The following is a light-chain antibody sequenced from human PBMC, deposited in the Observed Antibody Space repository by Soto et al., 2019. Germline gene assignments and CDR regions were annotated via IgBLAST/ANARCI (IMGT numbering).Light chain of an antibody. V-gene: IGLV2-23*01. CDR1: SSDVGSYNL. J-gene: IGLJ1*01. CDR2: EGS. Sequence: QSALTQPASVSGSPGQSITISCTGTSSDVGSYNLVSWYQQHPGKAPKLMIYEGSKRPSGVSNRFSGSKSGNTASLTISGLQAEDEADYYGCSYAGSIPYVFGTGTKVTVL. CDR3: CSYAGSIPYV.